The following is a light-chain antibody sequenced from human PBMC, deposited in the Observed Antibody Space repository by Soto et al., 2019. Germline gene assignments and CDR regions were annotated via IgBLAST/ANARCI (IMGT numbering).Light chain of an antibody. J-gene: IGKJ1*01. V-gene: IGKV1-39*01. CDR1: QGLGSY. CDR2: DAS. Sequence: QLIQSACFLSASGEDIVRISCRAIQGLGSYLAWYQQEPGKAPKLLIDDASSLQGGVPSRFSGSGSATDFTLTISSLQPEDFATYYCQQSYSTPRTFGQGTKVDIK. CDR3: QQSYSTPRT.